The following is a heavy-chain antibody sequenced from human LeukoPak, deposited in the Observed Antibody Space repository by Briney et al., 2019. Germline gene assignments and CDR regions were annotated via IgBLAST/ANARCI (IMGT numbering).Heavy chain of an antibody. V-gene: IGHV3-53*01. D-gene: IGHD6-19*01. CDR3: GRPVPVAGRRGYYLDY. J-gene: IGHJ4*02. CDR1: GFTASSNY. Sequence: GGSLRLSCAASGFTASSNYMSWVRQAPGKGLEWVSVIYSGSSADYADSVKGRFTISRDNSKNTLYLQMYSLRAEDTAVYYCGRPVPVAGRRGYYLDYWGQGTLVTVSS. CDR2: IYSGSSA.